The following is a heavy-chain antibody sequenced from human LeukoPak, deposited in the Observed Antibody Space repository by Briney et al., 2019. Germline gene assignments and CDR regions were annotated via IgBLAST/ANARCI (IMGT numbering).Heavy chain of an antibody. CDR3: ARRQIAAAGRRFDP. Sequence: ASVKVSCKASGFTFTGYYMHWVRQAPGQGLEWMGWINPNSGGTNYAQKFQGRVTMTRETSISTVYMELSGLRSDDTAVYYCARRQIAAAGRRFDPWGQGTLVTVSS. V-gene: IGHV1-2*02. J-gene: IGHJ5*02. CDR1: GFTFTGYY. D-gene: IGHD6-13*01. CDR2: INPNSGGT.